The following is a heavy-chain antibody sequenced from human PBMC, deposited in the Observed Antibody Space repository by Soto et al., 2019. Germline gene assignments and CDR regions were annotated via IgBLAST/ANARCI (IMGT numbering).Heavy chain of an antibody. CDR1: GFTFSSYG. Sequence: GGSLRLSCAASGFTFSSYGMHWVRQAPGKGLEWVAVISYDGSNKYYADSVKGRFTISRDNSKNTLYLQMNSLRAEDTAVYYCVNRGLPADYYFDYWGQGTLVTVSS. CDR2: ISYDGSNK. V-gene: IGHV3-30*03. J-gene: IGHJ4*02. D-gene: IGHD3-16*01. CDR3: VNRGLPADYYFDY.